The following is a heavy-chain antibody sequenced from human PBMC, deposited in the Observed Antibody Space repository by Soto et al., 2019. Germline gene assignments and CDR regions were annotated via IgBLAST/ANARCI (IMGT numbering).Heavy chain of an antibody. CDR1: GYSFSRYW. CDR3: ARHGGSHSGSYYSGMDV. D-gene: IGHD3-16*01. CDR2: IDPSDSYT. J-gene: IGHJ6*02. Sequence: GEALKISCKGSGYSFSRYWISWVRQMPGKGLEWMGRIDPSDSYTNYSPSFQGHVTISADKSISTAYLQWSSLKASDTAMYFCARHGGSHSGSYYSGMDVWGQGNTVTVSS. V-gene: IGHV5-10-1*01.